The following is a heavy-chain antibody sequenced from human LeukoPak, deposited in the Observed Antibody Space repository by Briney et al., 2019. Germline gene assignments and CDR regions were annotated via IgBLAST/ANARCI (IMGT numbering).Heavy chain of an antibody. V-gene: IGHV1-2*02. J-gene: IGHJ4*02. D-gene: IGHD3-10*01. CDR1: GYTFTGYY. Sequence: GASVKVSCKASGYTFTGYYMHWVRQAPGQGLEWMGWINPNSGGTNYAQKFQGRVTITRDTSISTAYMELSRLRSDDTAVYYCARGGVYYYGSGTTTYWGQGTLVTVSS. CDR3: ARGGVYYYGSGTTTY. CDR2: INPNSGGT.